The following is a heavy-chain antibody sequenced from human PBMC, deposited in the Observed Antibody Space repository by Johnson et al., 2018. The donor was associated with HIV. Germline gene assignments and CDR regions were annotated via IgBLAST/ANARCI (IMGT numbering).Heavy chain of an antibody. CDR1: VLTASINS. Sequence: RVESGGGLTQPRGSLSLSCAASVLTASINSAGWVPQVPGNVLGGVPVIYSGGSTYYADSVKGRFTIARDNSKNTLYVQMNSLRAEDTAVYYCARGIQPDAFDIWGQGTMVTVSS. J-gene: IGHJ3*02. D-gene: IGHD2-2*01. CDR2: IYSGGST. CDR3: ARGIQPDAFDI. V-gene: IGHV3-53*01.